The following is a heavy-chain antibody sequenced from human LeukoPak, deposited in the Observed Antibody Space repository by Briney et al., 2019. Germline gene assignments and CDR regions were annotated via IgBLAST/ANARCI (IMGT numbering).Heavy chain of an antibody. J-gene: IGHJ4*02. CDR3: AKSHDSSGYYYTY. Sequence: GGSLRLSCAASGFTFSSYSMNWVRQAPGKGLEWVSYISSSSSTIYYADSVKGRFTISRDNSKNTLYLQMNSLRAEDTAVYYCAKSHDSSGYYYTYWGQGTLVTVSS. V-gene: IGHV3-48*01. CDR2: ISSSSSTI. CDR1: GFTFSSYS. D-gene: IGHD3-22*01.